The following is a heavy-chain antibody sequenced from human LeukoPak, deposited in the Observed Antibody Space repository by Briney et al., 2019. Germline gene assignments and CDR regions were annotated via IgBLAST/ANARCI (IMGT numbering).Heavy chain of an antibody. D-gene: IGHD4-17*01. CDR2: INQSGST. V-gene: IGHV4-34*01. CDR3: ASTVTAYYYYGMDV. Sequence: SETLSLTCAVYGGSFSGYYWSWIRQPPGKGLEWIGEINQSGSTNYNPSLKSRVTISVDTSKNQFSLKLSSVTAADTAVYYCASTVTAYYYYGMDVWGQGTTVTVSS. CDR1: GGSFSGYY. J-gene: IGHJ6*02.